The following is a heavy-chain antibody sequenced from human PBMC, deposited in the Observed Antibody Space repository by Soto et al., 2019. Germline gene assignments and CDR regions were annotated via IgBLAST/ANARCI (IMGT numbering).Heavy chain of an antibody. CDR3: AREGERGSGDSVDALHV. V-gene: IGHV3-13*01. D-gene: IGHD3-10*01. CDR1: GFTFSSYD. J-gene: IGHJ3*01. Sequence: EVQLVESGGGLVQPGGSLRLSCAASGFTFSSYDMHWVRQATGKGLEWVSAIDIAGNTYYPVSVRGRFTISRENAKNSLYLQINTLRAGDTAVYYCAREGERGSGDSVDALHVWGQGTLVTASS. CDR2: IDIAGNT.